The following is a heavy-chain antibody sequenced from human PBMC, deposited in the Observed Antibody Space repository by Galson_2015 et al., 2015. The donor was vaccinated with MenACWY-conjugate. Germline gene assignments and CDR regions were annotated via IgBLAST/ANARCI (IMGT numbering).Heavy chain of an antibody. CDR3: ARMEYIIYGMDA. CDR1: GFSLSTSGVG. CDR2: IYWDDDK. Sequence: PALVKPTQTLTLTCTFSGFSLSTSGVGVGWIRQPPGKALEWLILIYWDDDKRYSPSLKSRLTITKDTSKNQVVLTMTNMDPADTATYYCARMEYIIYGMDAWGPGTTVTVSS. J-gene: IGHJ6*02. V-gene: IGHV2-5*02. D-gene: IGHD6-6*01.